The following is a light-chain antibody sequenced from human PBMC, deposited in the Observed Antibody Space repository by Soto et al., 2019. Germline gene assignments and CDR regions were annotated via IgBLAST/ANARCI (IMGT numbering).Light chain of an antibody. Sequence: EVVMTQSPATLYVSPGERVTLSCRASESVNRNLAWYHQKPGQGPSLLIYYASPRATGFPDRFTGSGSGTDFTLTISSLHSEDVGVYHFQHNSNWPPTIGPGTKVEIK. CDR3: QHNSNWPPT. V-gene: IGKV3-15*01. CDR2: YAS. CDR1: ESVNRN. J-gene: IGKJ3*01.